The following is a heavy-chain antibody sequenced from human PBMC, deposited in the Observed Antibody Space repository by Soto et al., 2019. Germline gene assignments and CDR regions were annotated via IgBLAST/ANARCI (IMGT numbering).Heavy chain of an antibody. CDR1: GFTFNNYV. J-gene: IGHJ4*02. CDR2: IWFDGSNK. Sequence: GGSLRLSCAASGFTFNNYVIHWVRQAPGKGLEWVAVIWFDGSNKYYADSVKGRFTISRDNSKNTVYLQMDSLRAEDTAMYYCARDQTKIEYWGQGTLVTVSS. CDR3: ARDQTKIEY. V-gene: IGHV3-33*01.